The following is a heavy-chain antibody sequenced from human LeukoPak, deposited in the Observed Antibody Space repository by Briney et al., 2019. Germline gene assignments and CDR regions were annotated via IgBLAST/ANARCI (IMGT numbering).Heavy chain of an antibody. CDR1: GFTFSSSW. V-gene: IGHV3-7*01. D-gene: IGHD1-26*01. Sequence: GGSLRLSCAASGFTFSSSWMTWVRQAPGKGLEWVASIKDDGRDKYYVDSVKGRFTISRDNAKNSAFLQMSSLRPEDTAVYYGARDPGRGFNYWGQGALVTVSS. CDR2: IKDDGRDK. J-gene: IGHJ4*02. CDR3: ARDPGRGFNY.